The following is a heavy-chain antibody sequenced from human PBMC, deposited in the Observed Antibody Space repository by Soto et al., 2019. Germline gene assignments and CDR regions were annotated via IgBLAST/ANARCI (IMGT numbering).Heavy chain of an antibody. J-gene: IGHJ6*02. CDR1: GGSISSYY. Sequence: SENLSLTCTVSGGSISSYYWSWIRQPPGKGLEWIGYIYYSGSTNYNPSLKSRVTISVDTSKNQFSLKLSSVTAADTAVYYCARYQYYGSGSYSSGDYYYGMDVWGQGSTVTVS. D-gene: IGHD3-10*01. V-gene: IGHV4-59*01. CDR3: ARYQYYGSGSYSSGDYYYGMDV. CDR2: IYYSGST.